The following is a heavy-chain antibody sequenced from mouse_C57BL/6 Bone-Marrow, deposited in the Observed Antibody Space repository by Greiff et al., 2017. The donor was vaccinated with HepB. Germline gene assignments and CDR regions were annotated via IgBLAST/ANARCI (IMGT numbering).Heavy chain of an antibody. CDR3: ARGMVTTGYFDY. Sequence: VQLQQPGAELVKPGASVKMSCKASGYTFTSYWITWVKQRPGQGLEWIGDIYPGSGSTNYNEKFKSKATLTVDTSSSTAYMQLSSLTSEDSAVYYCARGMVTTGYFDYWGQGTTLTVSS. CDR1: GYTFTSYW. J-gene: IGHJ2*01. V-gene: IGHV1-55*01. D-gene: IGHD2-2*01. CDR2: IYPGSGST.